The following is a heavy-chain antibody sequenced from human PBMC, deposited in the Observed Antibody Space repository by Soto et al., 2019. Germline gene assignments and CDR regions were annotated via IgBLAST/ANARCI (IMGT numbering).Heavy chain of an antibody. Sequence: PGESLKISCKGSGYSFTTYWLAWVRQMPGKGLEYMGIILPGDSDTRYSPSFQGQVTISADKSINTAYLQWTSLKASDTAIYYCARARVSTPRLEDPFDVWGQGTMVTVSS. D-gene: IGHD5-12*01. J-gene: IGHJ3*01. CDR3: ARARVSTPRLEDPFDV. CDR1: GYSFTTYW. CDR2: ILPGDSDT. V-gene: IGHV5-51*01.